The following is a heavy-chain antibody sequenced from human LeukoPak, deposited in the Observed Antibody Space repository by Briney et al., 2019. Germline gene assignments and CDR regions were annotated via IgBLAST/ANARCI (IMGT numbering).Heavy chain of an antibody. CDR2: VSYDGIIK. CDR3: AKEVDTAMFDP. Sequence: GRSLRLSCATSGFTFSGCAMHWVRQAPGKGLEWVAVVSYDGIIKYYADSLKGRFTISRDNSKNTLYLQMNSLRAEDTAVYYCAKEVDTAMFDPWGQGTLVTVSS. J-gene: IGHJ5*02. D-gene: IGHD5-18*01. CDR1: GFTFSGCA. V-gene: IGHV3-30*04.